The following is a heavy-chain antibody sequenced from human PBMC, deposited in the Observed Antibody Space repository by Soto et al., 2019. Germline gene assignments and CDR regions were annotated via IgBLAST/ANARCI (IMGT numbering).Heavy chain of an antibody. CDR3: ARDNCSGGSCYNRFHWFDP. CDR2: IYYSGST. Sequence: QVQLQESGPGLVKPSETLSLTCTVSGGSVSSGSYYWSWIRQPPGKGLEWIGYIYYSGSTNYNPSLKSRVTISVDTSKNQFSLKLSSVTAADTAVYYCARDNCSGGSCYNRFHWFDPWGQGTLVTVSS. CDR1: GGSVSSGSYY. V-gene: IGHV4-61*01. D-gene: IGHD2-15*01. J-gene: IGHJ5*02.